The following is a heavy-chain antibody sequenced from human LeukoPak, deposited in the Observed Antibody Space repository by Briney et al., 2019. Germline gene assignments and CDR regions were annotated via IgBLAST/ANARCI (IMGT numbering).Heavy chain of an antibody. CDR1: GFTFTSSA. V-gene: IGHV1-58*02. CDR3: AALWFGNHRYDAFDI. CDR2: IVVGSGNT. J-gene: IGHJ3*02. Sequence: SVKVSCKASGFTFTSSAMQWVRQARGQRLEWIGWIVVGSGNTNYAQKFQERVTITRDMSTSTAYMELSSLRSEDTAVYYCAALWFGNHRYDAFDIWGQGTMVTVCS. D-gene: IGHD3-10*01.